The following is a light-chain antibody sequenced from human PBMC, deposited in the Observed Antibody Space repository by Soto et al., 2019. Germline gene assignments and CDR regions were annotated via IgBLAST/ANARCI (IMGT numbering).Light chain of an antibody. CDR1: QSVGNSH. Sequence: ETVLTQSPGTLYFSPGERATLSCRASQSVGNSHVAWYQQRRGLPPRLLIYGASNSATGIPDRFSRSRSGADFTHAISRLEPDDFAVYFWHQYGNSPPGTFGQGTRL. CDR3: HQYGNSPPGT. J-gene: IGKJ5*01. V-gene: IGKV3-20*01. CDR2: GAS.